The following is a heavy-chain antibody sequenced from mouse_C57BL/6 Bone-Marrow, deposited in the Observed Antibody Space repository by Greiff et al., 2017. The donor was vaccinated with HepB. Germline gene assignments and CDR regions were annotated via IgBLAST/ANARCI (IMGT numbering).Heavy chain of an antibody. CDR3: ARRVSWFAY. CDR2: ISDGGSYN. CDR1: GFTFSSYA. V-gene: IGHV5-4*01. J-gene: IGHJ3*01. Sequence: EVQVVESGGGLVKPGGSLKLSCAASGFTFSSYAMSWVRQTPEKRLAWVATISDGGSYNYYPDNVKGRFTISRDNAKNNLYLLMSQLKSEETAVYYWARRVSWFAYWGQGTLVTVSA. D-gene: IGHD2-12*01.